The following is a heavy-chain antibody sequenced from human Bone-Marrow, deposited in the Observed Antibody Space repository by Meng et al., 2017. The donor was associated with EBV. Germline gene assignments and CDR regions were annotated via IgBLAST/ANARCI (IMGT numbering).Heavy chain of an antibody. CDR2: IYHSGST. CDR1: GCSINSSNW. Sequence: VPLAGPGPGLVRPSGTRSLTWAVSGCSINSSNWWSWVRQPPGKGLEWIGEIYHSGSTNYNPSLKSRVTISVDKSKNQFSLKLSSVTAADTAVYYCARGGDIVATRFDYWGQGTLVTVSS. D-gene: IGHD5-12*01. CDR3: ARGGDIVATRFDY. J-gene: IGHJ4*02. V-gene: IGHV4-4*02.